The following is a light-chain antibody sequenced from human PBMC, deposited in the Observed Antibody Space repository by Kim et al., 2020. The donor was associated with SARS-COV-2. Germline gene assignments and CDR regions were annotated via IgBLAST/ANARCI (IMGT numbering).Light chain of an antibody. CDR3: GTWDSRLNGLV. J-gene: IGLJ2*01. Sequence: GRKVTISCSGSSSNIGQNYVSWYQQFPGTAPKLLIYDNNKRHSGIPDRFSGSKSDTSATLGITGLQTGDEADYYSGTWDSRLNGLVFGGGTQLTVL. CDR2: DNN. V-gene: IGLV1-51*01. CDR1: SSNIGQNY.